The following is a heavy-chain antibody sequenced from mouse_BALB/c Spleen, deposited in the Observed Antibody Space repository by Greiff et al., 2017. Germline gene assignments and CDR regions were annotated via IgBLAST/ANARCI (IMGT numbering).Heavy chain of an antibody. J-gene: IGHJ4*01. V-gene: IGHV14-3*02. D-gene: IGHD1-3*01. CDR3: ARRRGKGAMDY. CDR1: GFNIKDTY. CDR2: IDPANGNT. Sequence: DQLQQSGAELVKPGASVKLSCTASGFNIKDTYMHWVKQRPEQGLEWIGRIDPANGNTKYDPKFQGKATITADTSSNTAYLQLSSLTSEDTAVYYCARRRGKGAMDYWGQGTSVTVSS.